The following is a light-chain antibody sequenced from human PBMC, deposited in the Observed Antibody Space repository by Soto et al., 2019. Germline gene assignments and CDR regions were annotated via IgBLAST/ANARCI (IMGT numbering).Light chain of an antibody. J-gene: IGKJ1*01. V-gene: IGKV3-20*01. CDR1: VSVSRSY. Sequence: EIVLTQSPGTLSLSPGERATLSCRASVSVSRSYLAWYQQKPGQAPRLLSDGASSRATGIPDRFRGSGSGTDFTLTISSLETEDLAVYYCQQYDSTPWLFGQGTKVEIK. CDR2: GAS. CDR3: QQYDSTPWL.